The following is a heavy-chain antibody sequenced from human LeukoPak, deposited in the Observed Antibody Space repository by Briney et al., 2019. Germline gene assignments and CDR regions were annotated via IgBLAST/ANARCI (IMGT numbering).Heavy chain of an antibody. V-gene: IGHV3-23*01. Sequence: GGSLRLSCAASGFTFSSYGMHWVRQAPGKGLEWVSAISGSGGSTYYADSVKGRFTISRDNSKNTLYLQMNSLRAEDTAVYYCAKTVWSGYYPYYFDYWGQGTLVTVSS. J-gene: IGHJ4*02. CDR1: GFTFSSYG. D-gene: IGHD3-3*01. CDR2: ISGSGGST. CDR3: AKTVWSGYYPYYFDY.